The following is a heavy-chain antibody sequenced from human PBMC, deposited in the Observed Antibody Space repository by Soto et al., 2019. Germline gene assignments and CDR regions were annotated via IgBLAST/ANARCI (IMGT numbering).Heavy chain of an antibody. CDR3: ARDKARFGTSYDILTGHYRPTDWFDP. CDR2: IIPIFGTA. D-gene: IGHD3-9*01. CDR1: KCTCSGYA. V-gene: IGHV1-69*13. Sequence: SARAPCKASKCTCSGYALSWVRQAPGQAMEWMGGIIPIFGTAHYAQTYQGRVRITAAESTTTAYMELRSLRSEDTDVYYCARDKARFGTSYDILTGHYRPTDWFDPWGQGTLVTSPQ. J-gene: IGHJ5*02.